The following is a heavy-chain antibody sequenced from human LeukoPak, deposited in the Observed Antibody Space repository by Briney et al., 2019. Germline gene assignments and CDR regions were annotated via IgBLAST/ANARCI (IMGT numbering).Heavy chain of an antibody. D-gene: IGHD4/OR15-4a*01. J-gene: IGHJ6*02. Sequence: SETLSLTCTVSGGSLIGYYLSWIRQPPGKGLEWIGSIYYSGSTNYNPSLTSRVTISVETSKNQFSPKLSSVTAADTAVYYCARYANSPYYYYAMDVWGQGTTVTVSS. V-gene: IGHV4-59*12. CDR3: ARYANSPYYYYAMDV. CDR2: IYYSGST. CDR1: GGSLIGYY.